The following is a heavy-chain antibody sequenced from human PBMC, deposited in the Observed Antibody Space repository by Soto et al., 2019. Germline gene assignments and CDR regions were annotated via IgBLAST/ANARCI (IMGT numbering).Heavy chain of an antibody. J-gene: IGHJ4*02. CDR3: ARSYYYDSRDFDY. Sequence: ASVKVSCKASGYTFTGYYMHWVRQAPGQGLEWMGWINPNSGGTNYAQKFQGRVTMTRDTSISTAYMELSRLRSDDTAVYYCARSYYYDSRDFDYWGQGTLVTVSS. V-gene: IGHV1-2*02. D-gene: IGHD3-22*01. CDR1: GYTFTGYY. CDR2: INPNSGGT.